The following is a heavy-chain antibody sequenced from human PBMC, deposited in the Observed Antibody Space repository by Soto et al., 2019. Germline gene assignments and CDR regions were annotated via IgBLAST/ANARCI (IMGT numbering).Heavy chain of an antibody. CDR1: GDSVSSNSAA. CDR2: TYYRSKWYN. CDR3: AREDYGGQPIKGGYYYGMDV. J-gene: IGHJ6*02. Sequence: TLSLTCAISGDSVSSNSAAWNWIRQSPSRGLEWLGRTYYRSKWYNDYAVSVKSRITINPDTSKNQFSLQLNSVTPEDTAVYYCAREDYGGQPIKGGYYYGMDVWGQGTTVTVSS. V-gene: IGHV6-1*01. D-gene: IGHD4-17*01.